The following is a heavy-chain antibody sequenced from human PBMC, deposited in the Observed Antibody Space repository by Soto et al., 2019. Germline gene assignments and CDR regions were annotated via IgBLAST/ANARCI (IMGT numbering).Heavy chain of an antibody. CDR3: ARGWAGLKYYYYSGMDV. J-gene: IGHJ6*02. CDR1: GYTFTSYA. V-gene: IGHV1-3*01. D-gene: IGHD1-26*01. CDR2: INAGNGNT. Sequence: ASVKVSCKASGYTFTSYAMHWVRQAPGQRLEWMGWINAGNGNTKYSQKFQGRVTITRDTSASTAYMELSSLRSEDTAVYYCARGWAGLKYYYYSGMDVWGQGTTVTVSS.